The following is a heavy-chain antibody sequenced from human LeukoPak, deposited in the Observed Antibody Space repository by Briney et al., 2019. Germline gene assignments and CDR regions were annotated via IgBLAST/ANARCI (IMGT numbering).Heavy chain of an antibody. CDR1: GGSISSGSYY. CDR3: ASTLGSYYDSSGYRDY. V-gene: IGHV4-61*02. D-gene: IGHD3-22*01. Sequence: SQTLSFTCTVSGGSISSGSYYWSWIRQPAGKGLEWIGRIYTSGSTNYNSSLKSRVTISVDTSKNQFSLKLSSVTAADTAVYYCASTLGSYYDSSGYRDYWGQGTLVTVSS. CDR2: IYTSGST. J-gene: IGHJ4*02.